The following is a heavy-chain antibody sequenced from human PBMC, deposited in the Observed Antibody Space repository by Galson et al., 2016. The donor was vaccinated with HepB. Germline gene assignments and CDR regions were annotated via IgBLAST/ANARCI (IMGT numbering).Heavy chain of an antibody. V-gene: IGHV1-69*01. D-gene: IGHD3-16*01. CDR3: AATYYDYLWGSGGAYFDL. Sequence: SGGTFSSYPISWVRQAPGQGLEWMGGILPIFGTANYAQKFQGRVTITADASTSTSSMELTSLRSEDTAVYYCAATYYDYLWGSGGAYFDLGGRGTLVTVSS. CDR2: ILPIFGTA. CDR1: GGTFSSYP. J-gene: IGHJ2*01.